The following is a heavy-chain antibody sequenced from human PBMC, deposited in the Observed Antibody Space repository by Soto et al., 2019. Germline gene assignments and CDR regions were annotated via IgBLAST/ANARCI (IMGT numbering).Heavy chain of an antibody. CDR3: ASLATRYYFDY. CDR2: IYYSGST. CDR1: GGSISSYY. J-gene: IGHJ4*02. D-gene: IGHD1-1*01. V-gene: IGHV4-59*01. Sequence: QVQLQESGPGLVKPSETLSLTCTVSGGSISSYYWSWIRQPPGKGLEWIGYIYYSGSTNYNPSLTSRVTISVDTSQHQFSLKMSSVPAADTAVYYCASLATRYYFDYWGQGTLVTVSS.